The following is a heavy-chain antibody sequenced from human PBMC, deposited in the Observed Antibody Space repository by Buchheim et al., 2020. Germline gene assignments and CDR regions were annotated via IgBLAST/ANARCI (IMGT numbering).Heavy chain of an antibody. Sequence: QVQLVQSGPEVKKPGASVKVSCKTSGYTFSDYIIHWVRQAPGQGPEWLGWMKPYSGATNYAQNFEDRVTMTRDTSNRTAYMELNRLTSDDTAVYYCARGGGDSYGLDGDYFDYWGPGTL. D-gene: IGHD5-18*01. J-gene: IGHJ4*02. V-gene: IGHV1-2*02. CDR1: GYTFSDYI. CDR2: MKPYSGAT. CDR3: ARGGGDSYGLDGDYFDY.